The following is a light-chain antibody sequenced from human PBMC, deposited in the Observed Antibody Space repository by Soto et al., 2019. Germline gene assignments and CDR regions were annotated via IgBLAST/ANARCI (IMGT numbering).Light chain of an antibody. J-gene: IGKJ3*01. CDR2: GAS. Sequence: EIVLTQSPGTLSLSPGERGTLSCRASQSVSSTYLAWYQQKPGQAPRLLIYGASSRATGVPDRFSGSGSGTDFTLTISRLEPEDFAVYYCQQYGGSPLFTFGHGTKVDIK. V-gene: IGKV3-20*01. CDR1: QSVSSTY. CDR3: QQYGGSPLFT.